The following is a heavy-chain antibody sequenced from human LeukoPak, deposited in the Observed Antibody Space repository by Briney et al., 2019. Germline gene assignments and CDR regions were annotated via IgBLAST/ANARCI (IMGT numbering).Heavy chain of an antibody. CDR1: GFTFDDYA. J-gene: IGHJ6*02. CDR3: AKDLGSAITSALVLDV. Sequence: GRSLRLSCAASGFTFDDYAMHWVRQAPGKGLEWVSGITWNRDNIGYGDSVKGRFTISRDNVKNALYLQMNSLRPEDTALYYCAKDLGSAITSALVLDVWGQGTTVIVSS. V-gene: IGHV3-9*01. D-gene: IGHD2-15*01. CDR2: ITWNRDNI.